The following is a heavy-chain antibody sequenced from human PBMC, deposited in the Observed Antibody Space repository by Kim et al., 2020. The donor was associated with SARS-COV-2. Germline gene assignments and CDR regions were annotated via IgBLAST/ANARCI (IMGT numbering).Heavy chain of an antibody. Sequence: SETLSLTCTVSGGSISSYYWSWIRQPPLKGLEWIGYIYYSGSTNYNPSLKSRVTISVDTSKNQFSLKLSSVTSADTAVYYFGRVFDYWGQRTLFTVSS. CDR3: GRVFDY. CDR1: GGSISSYY. CDR2: IYYSGST. J-gene: IGHJ4*02. V-gene: IGHV4-59*08.